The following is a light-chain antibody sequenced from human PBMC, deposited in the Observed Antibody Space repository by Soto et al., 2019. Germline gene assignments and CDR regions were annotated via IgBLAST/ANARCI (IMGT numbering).Light chain of an antibody. CDR1: QDISKY. V-gene: IGKV1-33*01. J-gene: IGKJ4*01. CDR2: DAS. CDR3: QQYDSRLYTLI. Sequence: DIQMTQSPSSLSASVGDRVTITCLASQDISKYLNWYQQKSGKPPKLLINDASNLEPGVPSRFSGSGSGTVFALTIRSLQPEDIATYYCQQYDSRLYTLIFGGGTTVEIK.